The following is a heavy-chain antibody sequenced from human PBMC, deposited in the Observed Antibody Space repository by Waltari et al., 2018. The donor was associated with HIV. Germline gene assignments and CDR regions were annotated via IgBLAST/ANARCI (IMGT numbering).Heavy chain of an antibody. Sequence: QLQLQESGPGLVKPSETLSLTCTVSGGSISSSSYYWGWIRQPPGKGLEWIGSIYYSGSTYYNPSLKSRVTISVDTSKNQFSLKLSSVTAADTAVYYCARSRPLNPHYYSKTYYFDYWGQGTLVTVSS. J-gene: IGHJ4*02. CDR1: GGSISSSSYY. V-gene: IGHV4-39*07. CDR3: ARSRPLNPHYYSKTYYFDY. CDR2: IYYSGST. D-gene: IGHD3-22*01.